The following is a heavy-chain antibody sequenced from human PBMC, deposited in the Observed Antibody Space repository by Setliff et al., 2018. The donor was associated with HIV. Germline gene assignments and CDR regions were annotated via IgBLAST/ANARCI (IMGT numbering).Heavy chain of an antibody. D-gene: IGHD5-18*01. J-gene: IGHJ4*02. V-gene: IGHV4-4*09. CDR1: GDSISNYY. CDR3: ARRDGYSYGFYFDY. Sequence: SETRSLTCTVSGDSISNYYWSWVRQPPGKGLEWIGYIYTTGRTNYNPSLKSRVTMSVDTSKNKFSLRLTSVTAAATAVYYCARRDGYSYGFYFDYWGQGTLVTVSS. CDR2: IYTTGRT.